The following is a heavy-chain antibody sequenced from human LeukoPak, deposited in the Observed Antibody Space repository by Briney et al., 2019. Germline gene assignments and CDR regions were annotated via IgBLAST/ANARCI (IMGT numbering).Heavy chain of an antibody. Sequence: GGSLRLSCAASGFTFSSYAMSWVRQAPGTGLEWVSAISGSGGSTYYADSVKGRFTISRDNSKNTLYLQMNSLRAEDTAVYYCAKDREGSGYPGAFDIWGQGTMVTVSS. J-gene: IGHJ3*02. V-gene: IGHV3-23*01. CDR1: GFTFSSYA. CDR3: AKDREGSGYPGAFDI. D-gene: IGHD3-22*01. CDR2: ISGSGGST.